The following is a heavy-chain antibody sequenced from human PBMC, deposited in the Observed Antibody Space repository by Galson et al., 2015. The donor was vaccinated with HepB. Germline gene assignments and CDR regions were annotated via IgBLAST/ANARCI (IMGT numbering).Heavy chain of an antibody. D-gene: IGHD6-13*01. J-gene: IGHJ2*01. Sequence: SVKVSCKASGGTFSSYTISWVRQAPGQGLEWMGRIIPILGIANYAQKFQGRVTITADKSTSTAYMELSSLRSEDTAVYYCASQTSIAAAGARYWYFDLWGRGTLVTVSS. CDR3: ASQTSIAAAGARYWYFDL. CDR2: IIPILGIA. V-gene: IGHV1-69*02. CDR1: GGTFSSYT.